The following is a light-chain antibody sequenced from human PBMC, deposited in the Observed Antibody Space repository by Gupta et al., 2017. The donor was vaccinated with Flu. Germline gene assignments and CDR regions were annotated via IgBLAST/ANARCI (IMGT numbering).Light chain of an antibody. J-gene: IGLJ3*02. V-gene: IGLV3-19*01. CDR2: GKH. Sequence: SSELTQDPVVCVAFGQTVRITCEGDSLRNYFASWYQQKPGQAPILVIYGKHNQPSGIPHRCSGCTSGNTASFIITGAQAEEEADYYCNSRDSSGKYLGMFGGGTKLTVL. CDR1: SLRNYF. CDR3: NSRDSSGKYLGM.